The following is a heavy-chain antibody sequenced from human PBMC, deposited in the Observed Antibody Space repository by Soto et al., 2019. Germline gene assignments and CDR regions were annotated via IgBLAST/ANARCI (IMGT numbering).Heavy chain of an antibody. Sequence: QVQLVQSGAEVKKPGASVKVSCKASAYTFTSYGISWVRQAPGQGLEWMGRISAYNGNTDYARRHQGRVTMTTDTPTSTAYMELRSLRSDDTALYYCARDLGDAFDMWGQGTMVTVSS. CDR2: ISAYNGNT. CDR3: ARDLGDAFDM. V-gene: IGHV1-18*01. J-gene: IGHJ3*02. CDR1: AYTFTSYG.